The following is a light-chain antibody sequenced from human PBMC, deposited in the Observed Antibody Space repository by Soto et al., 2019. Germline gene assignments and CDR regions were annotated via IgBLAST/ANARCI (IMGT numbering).Light chain of an antibody. CDR1: QSVSSN. Sequence: EIVMTQSPATLSVSPGERATLSCRASQSVSSNLAWYQQKPGQAPRLLIYGASTRATGIPARFSGSGSGTEFTLTISSLQSEDFAVYYCQQYNNWPWTFVKGTKVEIK. J-gene: IGKJ1*01. CDR3: QQYNNWPWT. V-gene: IGKV3-15*01. CDR2: GAS.